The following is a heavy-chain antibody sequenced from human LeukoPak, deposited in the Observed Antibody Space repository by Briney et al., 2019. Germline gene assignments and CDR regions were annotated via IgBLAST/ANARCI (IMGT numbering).Heavy chain of an antibody. Sequence: SETLSLTCAVHGGSFSGYYWSWIRQPPGKGLEWIGEINHSGSTNYNPSLKSRVTISVDTSKNQFSLKLSSVTAADTAVYYCARRIRGVIDYWGQGTLVTVSS. V-gene: IGHV4-34*01. CDR1: GGSFSGYY. D-gene: IGHD3-10*01. CDR2: INHSGST. J-gene: IGHJ4*02. CDR3: ARRIRGVIDY.